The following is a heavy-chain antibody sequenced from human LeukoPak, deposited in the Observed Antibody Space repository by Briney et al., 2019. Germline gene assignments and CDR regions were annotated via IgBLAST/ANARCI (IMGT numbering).Heavy chain of an antibody. CDR3: ARHANGSGSYSPFDY. D-gene: IGHD3-10*01. CDR2: IYYSGST. V-gene: IGHV4-39*01. Sequence: PSETLSLTCTVSGGSISSSSYYWGWIRQPPGKGLEWIGSIYYSGSTYYNPSLKSRVTISVDTSKNQFSLKLSSVTAADTAVYYCARHANGSGSYSPFDYWGQGTLLTVSS. J-gene: IGHJ4*02. CDR1: GGSISSSSYY.